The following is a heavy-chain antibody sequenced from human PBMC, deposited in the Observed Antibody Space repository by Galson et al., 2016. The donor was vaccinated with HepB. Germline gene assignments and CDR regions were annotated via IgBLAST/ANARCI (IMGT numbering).Heavy chain of an antibody. CDR1: GFTFSNYG. CDR3: ATTARVPTTMTNWFDP. Sequence: SLRLSCAASGFTFSNYGLHWVRQAPGKGLEWVAVISFDGNNEYYADSVKGRFTISRDSSKTTVFLQMNSLRAEDTAVYYCATTARVPTTMTNWFDPWGQGTLVTVSS. J-gene: IGHJ5*02. D-gene: IGHD4/OR15-4a*01. CDR2: ISFDGNNE. V-gene: IGHV3-30*03.